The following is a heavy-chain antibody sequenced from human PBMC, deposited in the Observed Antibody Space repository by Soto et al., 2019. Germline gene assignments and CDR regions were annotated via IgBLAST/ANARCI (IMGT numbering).Heavy chain of an antibody. CDR2: ISHDGSNK. V-gene: IGHV3-30-3*01. CDR3: ARWSVQYDSYGYF. Sequence: GGSLRLSCAASGFTFSTYPMHWVRQAPGKGLEWVALISHDGSNKYYADSVKGRFTISRDNSQNTLYLQMNSLRAEDTAVYYCARWSVQYDSYGYFWGQGALVTVSS. J-gene: IGHJ4*02. CDR1: GFTFSTYP. D-gene: IGHD5-18*01.